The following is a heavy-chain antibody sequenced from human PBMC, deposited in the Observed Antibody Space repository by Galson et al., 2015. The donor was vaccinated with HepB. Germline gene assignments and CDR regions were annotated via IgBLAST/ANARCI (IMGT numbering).Heavy chain of an antibody. J-gene: IGHJ4*02. CDR2: TYHSGTT. Sequence: ETLSLTCAVSSDSIRSGYYWGWIRQPPGKGLEWIGSTYHSGTTYYNPSLKSRVTMSVDSSKNQFSLKLSSVTAADTAVYYCARAGYSSGWDLFDYWGQGTLVTVSS. V-gene: IGHV4-38-2*01. CDR3: ARAGYSSGWDLFDY. D-gene: IGHD6-19*01. CDR1: SDSIRSGYY.